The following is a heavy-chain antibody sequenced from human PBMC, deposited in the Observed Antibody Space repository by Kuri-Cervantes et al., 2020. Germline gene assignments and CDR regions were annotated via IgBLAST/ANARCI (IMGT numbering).Heavy chain of an antibody. Sequence: LSLTCAASGFTVSSNYMSWVRQAPGKGLEWVSVIYSGGSTYYADSVKGRFTISRDNSKNTLYLQMNSLRAEDTAVYYCARDNHDIVVVPAAMSPWGQGTLVTVSS. CDR1: GFTVSSNY. V-gene: IGHV3-53*05. D-gene: IGHD2-2*01. J-gene: IGHJ5*02. CDR2: IYSGGST. CDR3: ARDNHDIVVVPAAMSP.